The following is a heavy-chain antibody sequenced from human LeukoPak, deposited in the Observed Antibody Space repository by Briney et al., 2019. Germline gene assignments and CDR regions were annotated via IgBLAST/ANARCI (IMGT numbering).Heavy chain of an antibody. Sequence: SETLSLTCTVSGGSISLYYRSWIRQPPGKGLEWIGYIYYSGHTNYNPSLKSRLTISVDTYKNQFSLKLTSVTAADTAVYYCARVRSTGNYYFDYWGRGALVTVSS. V-gene: IGHV4-59*01. CDR2: IYYSGHT. CDR3: ARVRSTGNYYFDY. D-gene: IGHD2-8*02. CDR1: GGSISLYY. J-gene: IGHJ4*02.